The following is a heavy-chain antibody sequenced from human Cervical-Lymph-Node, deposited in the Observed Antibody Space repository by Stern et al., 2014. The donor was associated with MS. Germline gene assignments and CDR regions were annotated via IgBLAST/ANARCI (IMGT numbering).Heavy chain of an antibody. CDR2: VDPEDGEL. D-gene: IGHD5-18*01. CDR3: AISDTTKVTRYYYGMDI. Sequence: VQLVQSGAEVKKPGATVKISCKVSGYTFTDYYMHWVRQAPGKGLEWMGLVDPEDGELIYAENFQGRLTITADVPADAAYMELSSLTSEDTAVYYCAISDTTKVTRYYYGMDIWGQGTTVTVSS. J-gene: IGHJ6*02. V-gene: IGHV1-69-2*01. CDR1: GYTFTDYY.